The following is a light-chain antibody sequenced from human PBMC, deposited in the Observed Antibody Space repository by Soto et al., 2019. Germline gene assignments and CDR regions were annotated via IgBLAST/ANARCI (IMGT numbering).Light chain of an antibody. CDR2: DVS. CDR1: SRDVGGYNF. V-gene: IGLV2-14*01. Sequence: QSVLTQPASVSGSPGQSITISCTGTSRDVGGYNFVSWYQQHPGKAPKLMIYDVSNRPSGVSSRFSGSKSGNTASLTISGLQAEDEADYHCSSYTSSNTLNFGTGTKVTV. CDR3: SSYTSSNTLN. J-gene: IGLJ1*01.